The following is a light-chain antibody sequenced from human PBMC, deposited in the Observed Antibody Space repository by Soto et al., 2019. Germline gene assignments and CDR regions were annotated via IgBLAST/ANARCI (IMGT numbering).Light chain of an antibody. J-gene: IGKJ4*01. CDR2: SAS. Sequence: DIRMTQSPSSLSASVGDTVTMTCRAGQTIGQYVSWYRQKPGKAPDLLIYSASTLQRGVPSRFRGSGSETVFTLTINGLQPEDFATYYCQEGYSTPPAFGGGTKVDIK. V-gene: IGKV1-39*01. CDR3: QEGYSTPPA. CDR1: QTIGQY.